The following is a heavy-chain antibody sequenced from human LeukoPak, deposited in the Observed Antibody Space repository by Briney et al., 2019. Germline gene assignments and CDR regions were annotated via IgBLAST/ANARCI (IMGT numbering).Heavy chain of an antibody. V-gene: IGHV3-7*01. D-gene: IGHD2-21*01. CDR1: GFTFSSYW. J-gene: IGHJ4*02. CDR2: IKQDGSEK. Sequence: PVGSLRLSCAASGFTFSSYWMSWVRQAPGKGLEWVANIKQDGSEKYYVDSVKGRFTISRDNAKNSLYLQMNSLRAEDTAVYYCARDPVQYCGGDCYYDYWGQGTLVTVSS. CDR3: ARDPVQYCGGDCYYDY.